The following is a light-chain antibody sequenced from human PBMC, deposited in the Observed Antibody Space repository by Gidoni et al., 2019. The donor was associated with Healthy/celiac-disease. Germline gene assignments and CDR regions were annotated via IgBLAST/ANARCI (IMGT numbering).Light chain of an antibody. V-gene: IGKV1-27*01. CDR2: AAS. Sequence: DIQMTQSPSSLSASVGDRVTITCRANQGISNYLAWYQQKPGKVPKLLIYAASTLQSGVPSRFSCSGSGTDFTLTISSLQPEDVATYYCQKYNSAPQTFGQGTKVEIK. CDR1: QGISNY. CDR3: QKYNSAPQT. J-gene: IGKJ1*01.